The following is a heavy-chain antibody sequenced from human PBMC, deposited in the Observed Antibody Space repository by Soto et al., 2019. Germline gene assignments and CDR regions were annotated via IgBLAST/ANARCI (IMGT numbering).Heavy chain of an antibody. Sequence: EVQLLESGGGLVQPGGSLRLSCAASRFTFSSYAMTWVRQAPGKGLEWVSVSSASGAGTYYAESGKGRFTISRDNSKNTLYLQMNSLRAEDTAVYYCARIVPINGNYFDPWGQGTLVTVSS. D-gene: IGHD1-26*01. CDR3: ARIVPINGNYFDP. CDR1: RFTFSSYA. V-gene: IGHV3-23*01. CDR2: SSASGAGT. J-gene: IGHJ4*02.